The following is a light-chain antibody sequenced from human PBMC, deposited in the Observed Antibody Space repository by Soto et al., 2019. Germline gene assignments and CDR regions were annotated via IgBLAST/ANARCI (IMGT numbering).Light chain of an antibody. Sequence: QSALTQPASVSGSPGQSITISCPGTSSDVGTYNLVSWYQQHPGKAPKLMIYEVSKRPSGVSNRFSGSKSGNTASLTISGLQAEDEADYYCCSYAGSIVFGGGTKVTVL. J-gene: IGLJ2*01. CDR2: EVS. V-gene: IGLV2-23*02. CDR3: CSYAGSIV. CDR1: SSDVGTYNL.